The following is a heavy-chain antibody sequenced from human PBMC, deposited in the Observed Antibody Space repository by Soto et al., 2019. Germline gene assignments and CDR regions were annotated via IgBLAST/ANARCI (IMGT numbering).Heavy chain of an antibody. Sequence: QLQLQESGSGLVKPSQTLSLTCAVSGGSISSGGYSWRWIRQPPGKGLECLGYISHSGSTHYNPSLKSRVTISVDRSKNQFSLKLSSVTAADTAVYYCASRPPYYYGSGSYGFDPWGQGTLVTVSS. CDR3: ASRPPYYYGSGSYGFDP. CDR2: ISHSGST. CDR1: GGSISSGGYS. V-gene: IGHV4-30-2*01. J-gene: IGHJ5*02. D-gene: IGHD3-10*01.